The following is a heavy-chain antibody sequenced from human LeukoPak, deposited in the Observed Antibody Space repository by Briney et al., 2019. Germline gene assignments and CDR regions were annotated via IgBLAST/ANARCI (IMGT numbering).Heavy chain of an antibody. CDR3: ARVGLYSSGWYSDDWFDL. CDR1: GFTFSSYW. CDR2: INSDGSST. J-gene: IGHJ5*02. V-gene: IGHV3-74*01. D-gene: IGHD6-19*01. Sequence: GGSLRLSCAASGFTFSSYWMHWVRQAPGKGLVWVSRINSDGSSTSYADSVKGRFTISRDNAKNTLYLQMNSLRAEDTAVYYCARVGLYSSGWYSDDWFDLWGQGTLVTVSS.